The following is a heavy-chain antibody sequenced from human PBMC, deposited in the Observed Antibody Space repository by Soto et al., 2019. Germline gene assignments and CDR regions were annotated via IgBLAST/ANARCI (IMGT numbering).Heavy chain of an antibody. Sequence: ASVKVSCKASGYTFTSYYMHWVRQAPGQGLEWMGIINPSGGSTSYAQKFQGRVTMTRDTSTSTVYMELSSLGSDDTAVYYCARGSKRQLVLASAFDIWGQGTMVTVSS. D-gene: IGHD6-13*01. CDR2: INPSGGST. V-gene: IGHV1-46*01. CDR3: ARGSKRQLVLASAFDI. CDR1: GYTFTSYY. J-gene: IGHJ3*02.